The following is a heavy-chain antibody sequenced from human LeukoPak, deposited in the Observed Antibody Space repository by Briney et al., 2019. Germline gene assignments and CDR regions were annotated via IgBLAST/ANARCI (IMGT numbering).Heavy chain of an antibody. CDR1: EFTFSNYA. V-gene: IGHV3-23*01. J-gene: IGHJ4*02. D-gene: IGHD4-23*01. Sequence: GGSLRLSCAASEFTFSNYAMSWVRQAPGKGLEWVSVISGSGGTTYSADSVKGRFTISRDNSKNTLYLQMNSLEAEDTAAYYCARERGSSGGNTNGYFDYWGQGALVTVSS. CDR3: ARERGSSGGNTNGYFDY. CDR2: ISGSGGTT.